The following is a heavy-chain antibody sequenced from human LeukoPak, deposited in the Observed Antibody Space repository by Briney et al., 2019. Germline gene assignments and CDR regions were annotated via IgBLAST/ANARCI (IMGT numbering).Heavy chain of an antibody. D-gene: IGHD3-22*01. Sequence: ASVKVSCKVSGYTLTELSMHWVRQAPGKGLEWMGGFDPEDGETIYAQRFQGRVTITADKSTSTAYMELSSLRSEDTAVYYCASGIDSSGYYPPYYYYYMDVWGKGTTVTVSS. CDR3: ASGIDSSGYYPPYYYYYMDV. CDR2: FDPEDGET. CDR1: GYTLTELS. J-gene: IGHJ6*03. V-gene: IGHV1-24*01.